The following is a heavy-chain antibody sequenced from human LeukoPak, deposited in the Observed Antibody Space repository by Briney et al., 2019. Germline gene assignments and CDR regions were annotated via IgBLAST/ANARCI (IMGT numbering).Heavy chain of an antibody. Sequence: SETLSLTGTVSGGSISSGDYYWSWIRQPPGKGLEWIAYMYYSGSTYYNPSLKSRVTMSADTSKNQLSLKLSSVTAADTAVYYCARPYYYDSRIDPWGQGILVTVSS. CDR3: ARPYYYDSRIDP. V-gene: IGHV4-30-4*01. D-gene: IGHD3-22*01. CDR2: MYYSGST. J-gene: IGHJ5*02. CDR1: GGSISSGDYY.